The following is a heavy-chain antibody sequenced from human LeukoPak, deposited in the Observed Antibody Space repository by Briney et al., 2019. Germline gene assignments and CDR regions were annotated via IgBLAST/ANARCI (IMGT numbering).Heavy chain of an antibody. D-gene: IGHD6-6*01. CDR1: GFTFSSYG. CDR2: ISYDGSNK. V-gene: IGHV3-30*18. Sequence: PGRSLRLSCAASGFTFSSYGMHWVRQAPGKGLEWVAVISYDGSNKYYVDSVKGRFTISRDNSKNTLYLQMNSLRAEDTAVHYCAKDLVAARPWYYGMDVWGQGTTVTVSS. J-gene: IGHJ6*02. CDR3: AKDLVAARPWYYGMDV.